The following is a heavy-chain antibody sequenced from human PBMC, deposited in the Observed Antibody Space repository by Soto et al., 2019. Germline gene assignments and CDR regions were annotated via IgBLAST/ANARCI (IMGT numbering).Heavy chain of an antibody. J-gene: IGHJ2*01. D-gene: IGHD3-22*01. V-gene: IGHV4-39*01. CDR3: ARQEQKYFDNSGYLWWYFDL. CDR2: IYYSGTT. CDR1: GGSVSNTDSY. Sequence: QLQLQESGPGLVKPSETLSLTCAVSGGSVSNTDSYWAWIRQPPGKGLDWIGTIYYSGTTYYNPSLKSRVNISVDTSKNQFSLKLTSVTAADTAVYYCARQEQKYFDNSGYLWWYFDLWGRGTLVSVSS.